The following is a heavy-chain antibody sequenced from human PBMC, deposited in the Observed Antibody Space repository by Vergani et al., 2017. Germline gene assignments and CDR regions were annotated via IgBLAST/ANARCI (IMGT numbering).Heavy chain of an antibody. D-gene: IGHD3-16*02. V-gene: IGHV3-30-3*01. CDR3: ARLYYDYIWGSYRPLDY. CDR1: GFTFSSYA. Sequence: QVQLVESGGGVVQPGRSLRLSCAASGFTFSSYAMHWVRQAPGKGLEWVAVISYDGSNKYYADSVKGRFTISRDNSKNTLYLQMNSLRAEDTAVYYCARLYYDYIWGSYRPLDYWGQGTLVTVSS. J-gene: IGHJ4*02. CDR2: ISYDGSNK.